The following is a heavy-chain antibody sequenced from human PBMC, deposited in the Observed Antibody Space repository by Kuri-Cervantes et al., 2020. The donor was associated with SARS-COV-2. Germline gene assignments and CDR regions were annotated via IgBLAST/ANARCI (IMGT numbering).Heavy chain of an antibody. CDR2: IHYSGST. D-gene: IGHD2-2*01. Sequence: GSLRLSCAVSGGSISSSNWWSWVRQPPGKGLEWIGSIHYSGSTYYNPSLKSRVTISVDTSKNQFSLKLSSVTAADTAVYYCARHPSGYCSSTSCRNHYYYYGMDVWGQGTTVTVSS. V-gene: IGHV4-4*02. J-gene: IGHJ6*02. CDR3: ARHPSGYCSSTSCRNHYYYYGMDV. CDR1: GGSISSSNW.